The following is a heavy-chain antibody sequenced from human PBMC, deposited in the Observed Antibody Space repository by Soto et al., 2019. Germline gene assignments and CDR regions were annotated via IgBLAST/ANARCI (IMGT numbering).Heavy chain of an antibody. CDR1: GYTFIGYY. J-gene: IGHJ5*02. CDR3: GRDGVRVTPLGWFDP. Sequence: QVQLVQPGAEVKKPGASVKVSCKASGYTFIGYYIHWVRQAPGQRLEWMGRINPRSGDTTYAQKFQGSLTMTRDTCISTAYMELSSLRSDATAVYYCGRDGVRVTPLGWFDPWGQATLVTVSS. CDR2: INPRSGDT. V-gene: IGHV1-2*06. D-gene: IGHD3-10*01.